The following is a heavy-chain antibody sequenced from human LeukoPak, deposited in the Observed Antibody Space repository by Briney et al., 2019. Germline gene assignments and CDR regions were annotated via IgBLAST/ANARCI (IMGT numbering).Heavy chain of an antibody. J-gene: IGHJ4*02. CDR2: IIPILGIA. CDR3: ARGGLMITHYYFDS. V-gene: IGHV1-69*04. D-gene: IGHD3-16*01. CDR1: GGTFSSYA. Sequence: SVKVSCKASGGTFSSYAISWVRQAPGQGLEWMGGIIPILGIANYAQKFQGRVTITADKSTSTAYMELSSLRADDTAVYYCARGGLMITHYYFDSWGQGTLVTVSS.